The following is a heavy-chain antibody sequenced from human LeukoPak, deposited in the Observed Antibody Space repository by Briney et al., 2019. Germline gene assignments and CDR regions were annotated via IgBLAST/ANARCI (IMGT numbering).Heavy chain of an antibody. CDR1: GGTFISYA. Sequence: GASVTVSFKASGGTFISYAISWVRQAPGQGLEWMGGIIPIFGTANYAQKFQGRVTITTDESTSTAYMELSSLRSEDTAVYYCATRYCSSTSCRTNDDAFDIWGQGTMVTVSS. CDR3: ATRYCSSTSCRTNDDAFDI. CDR2: IIPIFGTA. D-gene: IGHD2-2*01. J-gene: IGHJ3*02. V-gene: IGHV1-69*05.